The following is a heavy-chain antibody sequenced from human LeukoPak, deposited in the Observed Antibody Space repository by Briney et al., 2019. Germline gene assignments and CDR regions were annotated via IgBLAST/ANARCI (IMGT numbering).Heavy chain of an antibody. V-gene: IGHV3-23*01. CDR1: GFTFSTFA. CDR2: ISGTGGGT. Sequence: GGSLRLSCAASGFTFSTFAMNWVRQAPGKGLEWVSGISGTGGGTCYADSVKGRFTISRDKSKNTPYLQMNSLGAEDTAVYYCAKAQVQLWPYYFAMDVWGPGTMVIVSS. CDR3: AKAQVQLWPYYFAMDV. J-gene: IGHJ6*02. D-gene: IGHD5-18*01.